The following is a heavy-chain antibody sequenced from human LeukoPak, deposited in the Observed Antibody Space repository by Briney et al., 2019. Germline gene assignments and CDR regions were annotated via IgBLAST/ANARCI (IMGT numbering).Heavy chain of an antibody. CDR3: ARVVITAAFGAFDI. CDR2: ISTSGSS. J-gene: IGHJ3*02. CDR1: GGSISSSY. V-gene: IGHV4-4*07. D-gene: IGHD2-2*01. Sequence: SETLSLTCIVSGGSISSSYWSWIRQSAGKGLEWIGRISTSGSSNYTPSLKSRVTMSVDSSKNQFSLKLTSVTAADTAVYYCARVVITAAFGAFDIWGQGTMVTVSS.